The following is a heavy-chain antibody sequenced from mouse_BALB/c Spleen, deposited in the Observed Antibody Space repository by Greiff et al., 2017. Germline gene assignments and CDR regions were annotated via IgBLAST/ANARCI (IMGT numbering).Heavy chain of an antibody. CDR3: ASYGNYGYFDV. V-gene: IGHV5-9-4*01. CDR1: GFTFSSYA. Sequence: EVKLVESGGGLVKPGGSLKLSCAASGFTFSSYAMSWVRQSPEKRLEWVAEISSGGSYTYYPDTVTGRFTISRDNAKNTLYLEMSSLRSEDTAMYYCASYGNYGYFDVWGAGTTVTVSS. D-gene: IGHD2-1*01. CDR2: ISSGGSYT. J-gene: IGHJ1*01.